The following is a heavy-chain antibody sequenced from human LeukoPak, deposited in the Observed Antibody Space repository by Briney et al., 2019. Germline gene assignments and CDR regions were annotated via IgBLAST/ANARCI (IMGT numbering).Heavy chain of an antibody. V-gene: IGHV3-64*01. CDR1: GFTFSSYA. Sequence: GGSLRLSCAASGFTFSSYAMHWVRQAPGKGLEYVSAISSNGGSTYYANSVKGRFTISRDSSKNTLYLHMGSLRAEDMAVYYCASPGAYYWGQGTLVTVSS. CDR3: ASPGAYY. J-gene: IGHJ4*02. CDR2: ISSNGGST.